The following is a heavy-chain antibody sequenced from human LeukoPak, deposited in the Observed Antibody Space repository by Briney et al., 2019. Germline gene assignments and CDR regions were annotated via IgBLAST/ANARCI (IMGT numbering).Heavy chain of an antibody. V-gene: IGHV1-69*04. D-gene: IGHD4-23*01. CDR1: GGTFSSYA. CDR3: ARDGEGGNSDH. J-gene: IGHJ4*02. Sequence: ASVKVSCKASGGTFSSYAISWVRQAPGQGLEWMGRIIPILGIANYAQKFQGRVTITADKSTSTAYMELSSLRSEDTAVYYCARDGEGGNSDHWGQGTLVTVSS. CDR2: IIPILGIA.